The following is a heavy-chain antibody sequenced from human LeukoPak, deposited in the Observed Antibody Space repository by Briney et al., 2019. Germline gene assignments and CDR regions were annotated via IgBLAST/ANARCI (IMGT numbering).Heavy chain of an antibody. CDR3: ARETFFYTARVTAHYYFDY. CDR2: INTSVGST. V-gene: IGHV1-46*01. Sequence: ASVKVSCKASGYTFTSYYMHWVRQAPGQGLEWMGIINTSVGSTSYAQKFQGRAIMTRDTSTSTVYMELSSLRSEDTAVDYCARETFFYTARVTAHYYFDYWGQGTLVTVSS. D-gene: IGHD5-18*01. J-gene: IGHJ4*02. CDR1: GYTFTSYY.